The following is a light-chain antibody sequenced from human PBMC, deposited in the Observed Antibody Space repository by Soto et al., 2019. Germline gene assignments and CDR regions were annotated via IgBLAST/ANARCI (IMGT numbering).Light chain of an antibody. CDR1: SSDVGGYNY. J-gene: IGLJ1*01. CDR3: SSYTSSSTLYV. Sequence: QSALTQPASVSVSPGQSITISCTGTSSDVGGYNYVSWYQQHPGKAPKLMIYDVSNRPSGVSNRFSGSKSGNTASLTISGLQAEDEAGYYCSSYTSSSTLYVFGTGTKVTVL. V-gene: IGLV2-14*01. CDR2: DVS.